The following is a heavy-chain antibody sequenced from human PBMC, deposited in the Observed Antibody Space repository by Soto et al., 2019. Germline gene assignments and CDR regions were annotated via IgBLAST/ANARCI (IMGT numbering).Heavy chain of an antibody. V-gene: IGHV4-4*02. CDR3: ARDPLLISPRSGMDV. CDR1: GGSISSSQW. CDR2: IYHSGST. J-gene: IGHJ6*02. D-gene: IGHD3-10*01. Sequence: PSETRSLTCAVSGGSISSSQWWNWVRQPPGKGLEWIGEIYHSGSTTYNPSLKSRVTISVDKSKNQFSLRLTSVTAADTAVYYCARDPLLISPRSGMDVWGQGTSVTVSS.